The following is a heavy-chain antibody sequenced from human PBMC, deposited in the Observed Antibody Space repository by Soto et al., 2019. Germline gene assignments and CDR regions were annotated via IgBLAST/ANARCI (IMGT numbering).Heavy chain of an antibody. V-gene: IGHV4-4*02. CDR2: IFHSGTT. D-gene: IGHD2-8*01. Sequence: QVQLQESGPGLVKPSGTLSLTCAVSSGSIGTTTWWWWVRQTPGKGLEWIGEIFHSGTTYYNPSLASPVTISVDTSKKQFSPNLRSVTAADTAVYYCARRTWGVAVWGQGTTVTVSS. CDR3: ARRTWGVAV. J-gene: IGHJ6*02. CDR1: SGSIGTTTW.